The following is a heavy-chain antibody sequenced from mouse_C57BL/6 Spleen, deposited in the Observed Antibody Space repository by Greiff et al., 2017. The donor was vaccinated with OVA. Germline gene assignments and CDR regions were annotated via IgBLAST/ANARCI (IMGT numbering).Heavy chain of an antibody. CDR3: AREEADDYGYFDV. CDR2: INPGSGGT. D-gene: IGHD2-3*01. V-gene: IGHV1-54*01. J-gene: IGHJ1*03. Sequence: QVQLQQSGAELVRPGTSVKVSCKASGYAFTNYLIEWVKQRPGQGLEWIGVINPGSGGTNYNEKFKGKATLTADKSSSTAYMQLSSLTSEDSAVYFCAREEADDYGYFDVWGTGTTVTVSS. CDR1: GYAFTNYL.